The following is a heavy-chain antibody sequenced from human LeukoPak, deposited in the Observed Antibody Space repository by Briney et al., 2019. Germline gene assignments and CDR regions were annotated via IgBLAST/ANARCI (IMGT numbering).Heavy chain of an antibody. Sequence: ASVKVSCKASGYTFTTYGINWVRQAPGQGPEWMGWISAYNGNTNYVQNLQGRVTMTTDTSTSTAYMELRSLRSDDTAVYYCARLGLVRGVIRDYYFYAMDAWGQGTTVTVSS. V-gene: IGHV1-18*01. CDR3: ARLGLVRGVIRDYYFYAMDA. D-gene: IGHD3-10*01. CDR1: GYTFTTYG. J-gene: IGHJ6*02. CDR2: ISAYNGNT.